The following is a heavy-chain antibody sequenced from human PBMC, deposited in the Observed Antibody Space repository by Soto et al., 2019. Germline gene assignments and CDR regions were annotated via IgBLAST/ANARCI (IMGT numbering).Heavy chain of an antibody. CDR3: ARGGYWTFDY. D-gene: IGHD1-1*01. CDR1: GGSFRGYY. J-gene: IGHJ4*02. V-gene: IGHV4-34*01. Sequence: QVQLQQWGAGLLKPSGTLSLTCAVYGGSFRGYYWSWIRQPPGKGLEWIGEINHSGSTNYNPSLKSRVTISVDTSKNQFSLNLSSVTAADTAVYYCARGGYWTFDYWGQGILVTVSS. CDR2: INHSGST.